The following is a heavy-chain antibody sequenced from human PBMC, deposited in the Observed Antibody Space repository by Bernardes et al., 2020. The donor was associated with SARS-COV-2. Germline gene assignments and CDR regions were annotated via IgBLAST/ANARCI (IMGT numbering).Heavy chain of an antibody. J-gene: IGHJ4*02. CDR3: AKDYETGELGIAVEGYCGH. CDR1: GFTFSSYS. Sequence: GGSLRLSCAASGFTFSSYSMNWVRQAPGKGLEWVSYISSSSSTIYYADSVKGRFTISRDNAKNSLYLQMNSLRPDDTALYYCAKDYETGELGIAVEGYCGHWGQGTLVTVSS. V-gene: IGHV3-48*04. CDR2: ISSSSSTI. D-gene: IGHD6-19*01.